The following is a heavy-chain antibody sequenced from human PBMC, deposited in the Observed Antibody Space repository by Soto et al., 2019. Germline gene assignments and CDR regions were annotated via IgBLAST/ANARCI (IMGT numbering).Heavy chain of an antibody. CDR2: INAGNGNT. CDR1: GYTFTSYA. J-gene: IGHJ4*02. CDR3: ARPLRNYYDGSGYYRSPGPYFDD. D-gene: IGHD3-22*01. V-gene: IGHV1-3*01. Sequence: ASVKVSCKASGYTFTSYAMHWVRQAPGQRLEWMGWINAGNGNTKYSQKFQGRVTITRDTSASTAYMELSSLRSEDTAVYYCARPLRNYYDGSGYYRSPGPYFDDWGQGTLVTVSS.